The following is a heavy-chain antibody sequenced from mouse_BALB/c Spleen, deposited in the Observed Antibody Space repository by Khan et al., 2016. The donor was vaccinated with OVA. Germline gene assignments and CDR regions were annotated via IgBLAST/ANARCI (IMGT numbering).Heavy chain of an antibody. CDR1: GFTFSSYG. CDR3: ATSYFYGYYFDY. D-gene: IGHD1-1*01. J-gene: IGHJ2*01. V-gene: IGHV5-17*02. CDR2: ISGDSNTI. Sequence: EVELVESGGGLVQPGGSRKLSCVASGFTFSSYGMHWVRQAPEKGLEWVAYISGDSNTIYYADTVKGRFTISRDNPKNTLFLQMTSLMSEDTARYYCATSYFYGYYFDYWGPGTTLTVSS.